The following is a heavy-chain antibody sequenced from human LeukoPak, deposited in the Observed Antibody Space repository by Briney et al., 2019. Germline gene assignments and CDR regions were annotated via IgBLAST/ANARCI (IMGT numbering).Heavy chain of an antibody. CDR2: MNPNSGNT. CDR1: GYTFTSYD. Sequence: GASVKVSCKASGYTFTSYDINWVRQATGRGLEWMGWMNPNSGNTGYAQKFQGRVTMTRNTSISTAYMELSSLRSEDTAVYYCARASYSYGSNWFDPWGQGTLVTVSS. CDR3: ARASYSYGSNWFDP. V-gene: IGHV1-8*01. J-gene: IGHJ5*02. D-gene: IGHD5-18*01.